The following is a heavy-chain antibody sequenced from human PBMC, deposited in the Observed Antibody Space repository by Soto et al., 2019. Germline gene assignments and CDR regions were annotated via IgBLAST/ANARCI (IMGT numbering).Heavy chain of an antibody. D-gene: IGHD2-2*01. Sequence: PSETLSLTCTVSGGSISSYYWSWIRQPPGKGLEWIGYIYYSGSTNYNPSLKSRVTISVDTSKNQFSLKLSSVTAADTAVYYCARDRYCSSTSCYGIGNWFDPWGQGTLVTVSS. J-gene: IGHJ5*02. V-gene: IGHV4-59*01. CDR2: IYYSGST. CDR3: ARDRYCSSTSCYGIGNWFDP. CDR1: GGSISSYY.